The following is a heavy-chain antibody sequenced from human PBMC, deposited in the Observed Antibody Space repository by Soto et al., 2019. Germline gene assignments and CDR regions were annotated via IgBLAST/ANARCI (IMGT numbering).Heavy chain of an antibody. CDR3: ARDRGSGSYLAFDI. V-gene: IGHV4-31*03. J-gene: IGHJ3*02. CDR2: IYYSVST. D-gene: IGHD3-10*01. Sequence: QVQLQESGPGLVKPSQTLSLTCTVSGGSISSGGYYWSWIRQHPGKGLAWIGYIYYSVSTYYNPSLKSRVTISVDTSKNQFSLQLSSVTAADTAVYYCARDRGSGSYLAFDIWAQGTMVTVSS. CDR1: GGSISSGGYY.